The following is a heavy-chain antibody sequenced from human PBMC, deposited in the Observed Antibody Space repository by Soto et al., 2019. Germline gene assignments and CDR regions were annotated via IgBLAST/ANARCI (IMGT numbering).Heavy chain of an antibody. Sequence: GGSLRLSCAASGFTVTSHYMSWVRQAPGKGLEWVSVIYSGGSTYYAVSVKGRFTISRDNSKNTLYLQMNSLRAEDTTVYYCARGLYFDYWGQGTLVTVSS. V-gene: IGHV3-66*01. CDR2: IYSGGST. CDR1: GFTVTSHY. J-gene: IGHJ4*02. CDR3: ARGLYFDY.